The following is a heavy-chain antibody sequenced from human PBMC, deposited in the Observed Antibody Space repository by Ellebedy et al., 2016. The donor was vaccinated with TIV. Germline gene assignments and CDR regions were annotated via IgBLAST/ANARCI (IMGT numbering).Heavy chain of an antibody. V-gene: IGHV4-59*08. J-gene: IGHJ5*02. Sequence: MPSETLSLTCSVSGGSVSSHYWSWIRQPPGKGLEWIAYIFYRWSTNYNPSLKSRVTVSVDTSKNQFSLTLDSVTAADTAIFYCARHSTVTTIGTWGQGALVTVSS. CDR2: IFYRWST. CDR3: ARHSTVTTIGT. CDR1: GGSVSSHY. D-gene: IGHD4-17*01.